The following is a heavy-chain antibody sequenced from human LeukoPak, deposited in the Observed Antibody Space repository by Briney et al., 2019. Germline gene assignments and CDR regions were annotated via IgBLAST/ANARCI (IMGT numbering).Heavy chain of an antibody. Sequence: SVKVSCKASGGTFSSYAISWVRQAPGQGLEWMGGIIPIFGTANYAQKFQGRVTITADESTSTAYMELSSLRSEDMAVYYCARLLEEAYHYGMDVWGKGTTVTVSS. J-gene: IGHJ6*04. CDR3: ARLLEEAYHYGMDV. D-gene: IGHD2-15*01. CDR1: GGTFSSYA. CDR2: IIPIFGTA. V-gene: IGHV1-69*01.